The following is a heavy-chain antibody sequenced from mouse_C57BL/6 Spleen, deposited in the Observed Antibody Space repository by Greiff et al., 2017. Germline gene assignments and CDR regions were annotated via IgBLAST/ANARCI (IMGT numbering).Heavy chain of an antibody. Sequence: EVKLVESGPGLVKPSQSLSLTCSVTGYYITSGYYWNWIRQFPGNKLEWMGYISYDGSNNYNPSLKNRISITRDTSTNQFFLKLNSVTTEDTATYYCARYDYGYFDVWGTGTTVTVSS. CDR2: ISYDGSN. CDR1: GYYITSGYY. V-gene: IGHV3-6*01. CDR3: ARYDYGYFDV. J-gene: IGHJ1*03. D-gene: IGHD2-3*01.